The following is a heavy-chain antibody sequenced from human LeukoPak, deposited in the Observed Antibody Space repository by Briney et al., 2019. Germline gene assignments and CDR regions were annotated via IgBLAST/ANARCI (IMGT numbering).Heavy chain of an antibody. V-gene: IGHV3-74*01. D-gene: IGHD2-2*02. Sequence: GGSPRLSCAASGFTFSNYWMYWVRQAPGKGLVWVSRINNDASTTTYADSVKGRFSISRDNAKTTLYLQMNSLRAEDTAVYYCARGYCSSTTCYNAFDIWGQGTMVTVSS. J-gene: IGHJ3*02. CDR2: INNDASTT. CDR3: ARGYCSSTTCYNAFDI. CDR1: GFTFSNYW.